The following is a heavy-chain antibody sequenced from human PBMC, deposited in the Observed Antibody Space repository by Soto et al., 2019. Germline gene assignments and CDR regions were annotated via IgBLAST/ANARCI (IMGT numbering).Heavy chain of an antibody. D-gene: IGHD3-3*01. CDR2: IYYSGST. Sequence: PSETLSLTCTVSGVSFSSYYWXWIRQPPGKGLEWIGYIYYSGSTNYNPSLKSRVTISVDTSKNQFSLKLSSVTAADTAVYYCARVLFGRGNWFDPWGQGTLVTVSS. CDR3: ARVLFGRGNWFDP. V-gene: IGHV4-59*01. J-gene: IGHJ5*02. CDR1: GVSFSSYY.